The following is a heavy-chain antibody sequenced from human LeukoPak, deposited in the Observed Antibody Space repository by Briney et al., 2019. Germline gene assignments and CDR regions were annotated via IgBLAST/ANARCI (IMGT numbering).Heavy chain of an antibody. CDR3: AKVTSVDYYYYGMDV. J-gene: IGHJ6*02. V-gene: IGHV3-23*01. CDR2: ISGSGGST. D-gene: IGHD3-3*01. Sequence: PGGSLRLSCAASGFTFSSYAMSWVRQAPGKGLEWVSAISGSGGSTYYADSVKGRFTISRDNSKNTLYLQMNSLRAEDTAVYYCAKVTSVDYYYYGMDVWGQGTMVTVSS. CDR1: GFTFSSYA.